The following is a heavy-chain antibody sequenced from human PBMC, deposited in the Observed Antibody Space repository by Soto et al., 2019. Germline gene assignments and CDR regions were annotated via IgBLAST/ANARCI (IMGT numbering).Heavy chain of an antibody. CDR1: GFSFSAFE. J-gene: IGHJ3*01. Sequence: PGGPLRPSCAASGFSFSAFEMNWVRQAPGKGPEGVAHIKSGGSFTLYAASVKGRFPISRDEADKSLYQHMNRLRAEDTALYYCTEEKSVMNSGYDAFDLWGRGTMVTVSS. D-gene: IGHD5-12*01. CDR2: IKSGGSFT. V-gene: IGHV3-48*03. CDR3: TEEKSVMNSGYDAFDL.